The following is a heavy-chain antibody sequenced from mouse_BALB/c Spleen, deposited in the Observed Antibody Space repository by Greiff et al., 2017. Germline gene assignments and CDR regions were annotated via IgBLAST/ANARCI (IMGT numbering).Heavy chain of an antibody. J-gene: IGHJ4*01. CDR3: ARQGTVVAPMDY. V-gene: IGHV14-3*02. Sequence: DVKLQESGAELVKPGASVKLSCTASGFYIKDTYMHWVKQRPEQGLEWIGRIDPANGNTKYDPKFQGKATITADTSSNTAYLQLSSLTSEDTAVYYCARQGTVVAPMDYWGQGTSVTVSS. CDR1: GFYIKDTY. D-gene: IGHD1-1*01. CDR2: IDPANGNT.